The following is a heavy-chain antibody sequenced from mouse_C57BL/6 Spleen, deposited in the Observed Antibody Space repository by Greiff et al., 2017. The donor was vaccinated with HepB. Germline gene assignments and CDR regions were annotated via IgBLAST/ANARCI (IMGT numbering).Heavy chain of an antibody. CDR2: IYPRSGNT. D-gene: IGHD2-12*01. CDR3: ARMLLRSYYYAMDY. CDR1: GYTFTSYG. V-gene: IGHV1-81*01. Sequence: QVQLKESGAELARPGASVKLSCKASGYTFTSYGISWVKQRTGQGLEWIGEIYPRSGNTYYNEKFKGKATLTADKSSSTAYMELRSLTSEDSAVYFCARMLLRSYYYAMDYWGQGTSVTVSS. J-gene: IGHJ4*01.